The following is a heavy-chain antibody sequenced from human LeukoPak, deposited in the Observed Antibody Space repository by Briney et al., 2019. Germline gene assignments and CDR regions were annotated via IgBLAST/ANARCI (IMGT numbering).Heavy chain of an antibody. CDR1: GESFNGYY. Sequence: SETLSLTCAVYGESFNGYYWSWIRQSPQKGLEWIGHINHVGITNYNPSLKSRLTILVDTSKNQFTLKLKSVTAADTAVYYCARDRRYYDILTGYQKWGPFDYWGQGTLVTVSS. CDR3: ARDRRYYDILTGYQKWGPFDY. D-gene: IGHD3-9*01. J-gene: IGHJ4*02. V-gene: IGHV4-34*01. CDR2: INHVGIT.